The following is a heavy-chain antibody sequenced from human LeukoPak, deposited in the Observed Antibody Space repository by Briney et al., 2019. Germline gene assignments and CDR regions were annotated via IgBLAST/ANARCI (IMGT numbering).Heavy chain of an antibody. J-gene: IGHJ6*03. Sequence: SETLSLTCAVYGESFSDYYWSWIRQPPGKGLEWIGSIYYSGSTYYNPSLKSRVTISVDTSKNQFSLKLSSVTAADTAVYYCAREPIRYMDVWGKGTTVTVSS. CDR1: GESFSDYY. CDR3: AREPIRYMDV. V-gene: IGHV4-34*01. D-gene: IGHD1-14*01. CDR2: IYYSGST.